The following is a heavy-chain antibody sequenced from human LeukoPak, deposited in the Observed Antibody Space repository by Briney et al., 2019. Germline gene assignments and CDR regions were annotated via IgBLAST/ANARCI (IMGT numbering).Heavy chain of an antibody. CDR2: IRGKTYGGTT. Sequence: GGSLRLSCIASGFTFGDNAMSWFRQAPGKGLEWVGFIRGKTYGGTTEYAASVKGRFTISRDDSNSIAYLQMNSLKTEDTAVYYCTRDRRWYYDSSGYYNGAFDIWGQGTMVTVSS. CDR1: GFTFGDNA. CDR3: TRDRRWYYDSSGYYNGAFDI. J-gene: IGHJ3*02. D-gene: IGHD3-22*01. V-gene: IGHV3-49*03.